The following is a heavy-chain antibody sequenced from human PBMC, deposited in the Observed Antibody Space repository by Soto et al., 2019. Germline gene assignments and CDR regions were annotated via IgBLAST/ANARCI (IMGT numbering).Heavy chain of an antibody. V-gene: IGHV1-18*04. CDR1: GYTFTTYG. CDR2: ISGYNGNT. J-gene: IGHJ4*02. CDR3: ARGDDYVGPVD. D-gene: IGHD4-17*01. Sequence: QVQLVQSGPEVKKPGASVKVSCKTSGYTFTTYGIHWVRQAPGQGLEWMGWISGYNGNTNYAQKVQGRVTMTTDTSTSTAYLELGSLRSDDTAVYYCARGDDYVGPVDWGQGTLVTVSS.